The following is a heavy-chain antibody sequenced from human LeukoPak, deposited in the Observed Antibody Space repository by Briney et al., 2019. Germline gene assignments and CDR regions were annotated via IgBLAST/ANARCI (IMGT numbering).Heavy chain of an antibody. D-gene: IGHD3-22*01. CDR1: GFTFSSYS. Sequence: HPGGSLRLSCAASGFTFSSYSMSWVRQAPGKGLEWVSSISGSGGSTWYADSVKGRFTISRDNPKNTLYLQMNSLRAEDTAVYYCAKDVSLILVAPRPRDYWGQGTLVTVSS. J-gene: IGHJ4*02. V-gene: IGHV3-23*01. CDR2: ISGSGGST. CDR3: AKDVSLILVAPRPRDY.